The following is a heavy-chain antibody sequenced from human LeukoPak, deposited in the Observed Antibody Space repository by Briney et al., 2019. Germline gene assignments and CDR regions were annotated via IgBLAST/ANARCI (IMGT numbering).Heavy chain of an antibody. CDR1: GYTFTGYY. CDR3: ARDRAVSNYYDSSGGDAFDI. D-gene: IGHD3-22*01. Sequence: ASVKVSCKASGYTFTGYYMHWVRQAPGQGLEWMGWINPNSGGTNYAQKFQGRVTMTRDTSISTAYMELRSLRSDDTAVYYCARDRAVSNYYDSSGGDAFDIWGQGTMVTVSS. J-gene: IGHJ3*02. V-gene: IGHV1-2*02. CDR2: INPNSGGT.